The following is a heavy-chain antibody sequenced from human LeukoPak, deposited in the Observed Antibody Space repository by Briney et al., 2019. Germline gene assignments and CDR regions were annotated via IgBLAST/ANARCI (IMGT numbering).Heavy chain of an antibody. V-gene: IGHV3-23*01. CDR3: AKDRYTSSSHRVDY. CDR2: VSGSGDTT. J-gene: IGHJ4*02. D-gene: IGHD6-6*01. CDR1: GFTFSSYA. Sequence: GGSLRLSCAASGFTFSSYAMTWVRQAPGKGLEWVSGVSGSGDTTSYADSVKGRFTISRDNSKNTLNLQMNSLRAEDTAVYYCAKDRYTSSSHRVDYWGQGTLVTVSS.